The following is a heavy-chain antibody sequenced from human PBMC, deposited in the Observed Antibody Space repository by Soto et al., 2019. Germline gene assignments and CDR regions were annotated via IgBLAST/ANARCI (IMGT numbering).Heavy chain of an antibody. CDR3: ARAVTYYDFWSGYYHEHPDAFDI. J-gene: IGHJ3*02. V-gene: IGHV4-59*01. D-gene: IGHD3-3*01. CDR2: IYYSGST. CDR1: GGSISSYY. Sequence: PSETLSLTCTVSGGSISSYYWSWIRQPPGKGLEWIGYIYYSGSTNYNPSLKSRVTISVDTSKNQFSLKLSSVTAADTAVYYCARAVTYYDFWSGYYHEHPDAFDIWGQGTMVTVSS.